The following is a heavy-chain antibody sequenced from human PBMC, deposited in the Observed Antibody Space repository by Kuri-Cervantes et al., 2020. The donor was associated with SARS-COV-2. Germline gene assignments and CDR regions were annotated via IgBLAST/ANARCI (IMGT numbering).Heavy chain of an antibody. CDR2: IYFSGIT. Sequence: GSLTLSCTVSGDSISRDYWTWIRQPPGKGLEWIGYIYFSGITHYNPSLKSRVTISVDKSKNQFSLKVSSVTDADTAVYYCVREGYTYGSYYFDFWGQGTLVTVSS. J-gene: IGHJ4*02. CDR3: VREGYTYGSYYFDF. V-gene: IGHV4-59*01. CDR1: GDSISRDY. D-gene: IGHD5-18*01.